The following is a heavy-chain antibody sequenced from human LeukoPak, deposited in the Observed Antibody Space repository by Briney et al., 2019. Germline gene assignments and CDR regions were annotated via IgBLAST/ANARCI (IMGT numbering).Heavy chain of an antibody. V-gene: IGHV3-15*01. CDR3: TTEYCYDSSGYRYFQH. CDR1: GFTFSIYS. Sequence: PGGSLRLSCAASGFTFSIYSMSWVRQAPGKGLEWVGRIKSKTDGGTTDYAAPVKGRFTISRDDSKNTLYLQMNSLKTEDTAVYYCTTEYCYDSSGYRYFQHWGQGTLVTVSS. J-gene: IGHJ1*01. D-gene: IGHD3-22*01. CDR2: IKSKTDGGTT.